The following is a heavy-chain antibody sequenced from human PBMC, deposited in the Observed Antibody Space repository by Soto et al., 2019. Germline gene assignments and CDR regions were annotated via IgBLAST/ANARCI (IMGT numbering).Heavy chain of an antibody. CDR2: IKQDGSEK. Sequence: EVQLVESGGGLVQPGGSLRLSCAASGFTFSSYWMSWVRQAPGKGLEWVANIKQDGSEKYYVDSVKGRFTISRDNAKNSLYLQMNSLRAEDTAVYYCARDAPYSSSWYSNWFDPWGQGTLVTVSS. V-gene: IGHV3-7*01. D-gene: IGHD6-13*01. J-gene: IGHJ5*02. CDR1: GFTFSSYW. CDR3: ARDAPYSSSWYSNWFDP.